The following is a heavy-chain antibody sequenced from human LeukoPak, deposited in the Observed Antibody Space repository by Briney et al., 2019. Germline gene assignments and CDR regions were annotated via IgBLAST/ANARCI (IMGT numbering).Heavy chain of an antibody. Sequence: GGSLRLSCAASGFTFSNSFMSWIPQPPGKGLEWVSVIYSDGTSYYADSVRARFSISRDNSKNSLYLQMNSLRVEDTAMYYCTKTGGPWDWGQGTLVTVSS. CDR3: TKTGGPWD. CDR1: GFTFSNSF. J-gene: IGHJ4*02. D-gene: IGHD7-27*01. V-gene: IGHV3-53*01. CDR2: IYSDGTS.